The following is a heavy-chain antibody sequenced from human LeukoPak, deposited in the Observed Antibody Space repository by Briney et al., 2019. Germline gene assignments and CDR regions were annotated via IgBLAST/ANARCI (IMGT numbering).Heavy chain of an antibody. V-gene: IGHV3-7*01. D-gene: IGHD3-9*01. CDR2: TKQDGSEK. CDR1: GFMFTNYW. CDR3: ARGPDYDILPGFFMFDF. J-gene: IGHJ4*02. Sequence: AGGSLRLSCAASGFMFTNYWMTWVRQAPGKGLEWVANTKQDGSEKHYMDSVKGRFTISRDNAENSLYLQMNSLRADDTAVYYCARGPDYDILPGFFMFDFWGQGTLVIVSS.